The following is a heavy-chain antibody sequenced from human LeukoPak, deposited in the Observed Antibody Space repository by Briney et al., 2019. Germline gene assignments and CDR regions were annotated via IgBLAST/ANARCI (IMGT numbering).Heavy chain of an antibody. V-gene: IGHV3-23*01. Sequence: GGSLRLSCAASGFTFSSSAMSWVRQAPGKGLEWVSAISNNGGYTYYADSVQGRFTISRDNSKSTLCLQMNSLRAEDTAVYYCAKGESTSSGWYFKNFKNWGQGTLVTVSS. CDR1: GFTFSSSA. CDR2: ISNNGGYT. CDR3: AKGESTSSGWYFKNFKN. D-gene: IGHD6-19*01. J-gene: IGHJ4*02.